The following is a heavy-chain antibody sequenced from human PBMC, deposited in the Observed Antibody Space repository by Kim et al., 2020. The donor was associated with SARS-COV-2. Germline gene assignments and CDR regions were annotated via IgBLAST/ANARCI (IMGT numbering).Heavy chain of an antibody. V-gene: IGHV3-23*01. J-gene: IGHJ4*02. CDR2: ISGSGGST. Sequence: GGSLRLSCAASGFTFSSYAMSWVRQAPGKGLEWVSAISGSGGSTYYADSVKGRFTISRDNSKNTLYLQMNSLRAEDTAVYYCAKLGGYGCGYGGRRAGLGKSYFDAWGQGTLVTVSS. D-gene: IGHD5-18*01. CDR3: AKLGGYGCGYGGRRAGLGKSYFDA. CDR1: GFTFSSYA.